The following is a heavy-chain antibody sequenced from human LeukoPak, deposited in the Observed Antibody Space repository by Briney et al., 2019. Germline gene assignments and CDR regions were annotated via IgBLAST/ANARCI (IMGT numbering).Heavy chain of an antibody. CDR3: ARDLDNYDSSAFDY. Sequence: GASVKVSCKASGYTFTSYGVSWVRQAPGQGLEWMGWISAYNGNTNYAQKLQGRVTMTTDTSTSTAYMELRSLRSDDTAVYYCARDLDNYDSSAFDYWGQGTLVTVSS. CDR2: ISAYNGNT. J-gene: IGHJ4*02. V-gene: IGHV1-18*01. D-gene: IGHD3-22*01. CDR1: GYTFTSYG.